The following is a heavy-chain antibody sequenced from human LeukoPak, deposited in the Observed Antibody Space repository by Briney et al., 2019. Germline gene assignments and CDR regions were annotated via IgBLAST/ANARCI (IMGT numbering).Heavy chain of an antibody. CDR2: NYYSGST. CDR1: GGSISSSSYY. J-gene: IGHJ3*02. Sequence: PSETLSLTCTVSGGSISSSSYYWGWIRQPPGKGLEWIGSNYYSGSTYYNPSLKSRVTISVDTSKNQFSLKLSSVTAADTAVYYCARDRSIVGATTGDDAFDIWGQGTMVTVSS. CDR3: ARDRSIVGATTGDDAFDI. D-gene: IGHD1-26*01. V-gene: IGHV4-39*07.